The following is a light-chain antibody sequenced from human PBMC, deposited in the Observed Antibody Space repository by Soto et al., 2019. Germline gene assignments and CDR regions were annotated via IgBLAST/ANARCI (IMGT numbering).Light chain of an antibody. J-gene: IGLJ2*01. CDR1: SSNIGAGYD. V-gene: IGLV1-40*01. Sequence: QSVLTQPPSVSEAPGQRVTISCTGSSSNIGAGYDVHWYHQLPGTAPKLLIYGNTNRPSGVPDRFSGSKSGTSASLAITGLQAEDEADYYCQSYDSSLSGVVFGGGTKLTVL. CDR3: QSYDSSLSGVV. CDR2: GNT.